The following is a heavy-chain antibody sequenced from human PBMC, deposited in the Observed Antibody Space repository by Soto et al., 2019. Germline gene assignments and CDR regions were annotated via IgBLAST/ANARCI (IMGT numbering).Heavy chain of an antibody. CDR3: ARSTTMVRGVITAYYYYGMDV. Sequence: QVQLQESGPGLVKPSQTLSLTCTVSGGSISSGDYYWSWIRQPPGKGLEWIGYIYYSGSTYYNPSLKRRVTISGDPSKNQFSLKLSSVPAADKAVYYCARSTTMVRGVITAYYYYGMDVWGQGTTVTLSS. CDR2: IYYSGST. D-gene: IGHD3-10*01. CDR1: GGSISSGDYY. V-gene: IGHV4-30-4*01. J-gene: IGHJ6*02.